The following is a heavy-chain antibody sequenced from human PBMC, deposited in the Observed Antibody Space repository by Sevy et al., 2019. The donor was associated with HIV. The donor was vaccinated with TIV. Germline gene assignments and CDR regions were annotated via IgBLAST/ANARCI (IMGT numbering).Heavy chain of an antibody. CDR1: GYTFSTAW. D-gene: IGHD5-12*01. V-gene: IGHV5-51*01. CDR2: IYPDDSDT. J-gene: IGHJ4*02. CDR3: ARRGSGYEPFDY. Sequence: GESLKISCKGSGYTFSTAWIAWVRQMPGKGLEWMGIIYPDDSDTRYSRSFQGQVTISPDKSKNTAYLQWRSLRASDTATYYCARRGSGYEPFDYWGQGTLVTVSS.